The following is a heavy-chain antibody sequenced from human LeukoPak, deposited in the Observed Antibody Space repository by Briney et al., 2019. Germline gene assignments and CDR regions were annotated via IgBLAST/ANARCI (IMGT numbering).Heavy chain of an antibody. D-gene: IGHD3-16*01. V-gene: IGHV3-43D*04. CDR3: TATRDKYVWGSSLSDH. CDR1: GFTFDDYA. Sequence: QAGGSLRLSCAASGFTFDDYAMHWVRQAPGKGLEWVSLINWDGGSTYYADSVKGRFTISRDNSKNSLYLQMNSLRAEDTALYYCTATRDKYVWGSSLSDHWGQGTLVTVSS. J-gene: IGHJ4*02. CDR2: INWDGGST.